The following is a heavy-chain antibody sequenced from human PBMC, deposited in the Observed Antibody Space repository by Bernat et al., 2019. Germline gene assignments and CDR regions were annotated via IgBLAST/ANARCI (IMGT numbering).Heavy chain of an antibody. D-gene: IGHD3-10*01. Sequence: QVQLQESGPGLVKPSQTLSLTCTVSGGSISSGDYYWSWIRQPPGKGLEWIGYIYYSGSTYYNPSLKSRVTISVDTSKIQFSLKLSSVTAADTAVYYCARDIEGAKHGSGKTSMGPFDPWGQGTLVTVSS. CDR2: IYYSGST. V-gene: IGHV4-30-4*01. CDR1: GGSISSGDYY. CDR3: ARDIEGAKHGSGKTSMGPFDP. J-gene: IGHJ5*02.